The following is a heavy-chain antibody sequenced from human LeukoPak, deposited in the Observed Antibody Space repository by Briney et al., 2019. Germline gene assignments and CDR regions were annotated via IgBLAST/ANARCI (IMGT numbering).Heavy chain of an antibody. CDR1: GFTFSSYS. V-gene: IGHV3-21*04. J-gene: IGHJ5*02. Sequence: GGSLRLSCAASGFTFSSYSMNWVRQAPGKGLEWVSSISSSSSYIYYADSVKGRFTISRDNSKNTLYLQMNSLRAEDTAVYYCAKSLVTATAKFDPWGQGTLVTVSS. CDR2: ISSSSSYI. CDR3: AKSLVTATAKFDP. D-gene: IGHD2-21*02.